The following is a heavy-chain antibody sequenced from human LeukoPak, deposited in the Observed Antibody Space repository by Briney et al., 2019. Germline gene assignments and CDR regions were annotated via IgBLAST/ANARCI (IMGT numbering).Heavy chain of an antibody. J-gene: IGHJ4*02. CDR2: IYYSGST. CDR3: ARGPEYCGGDCYSFDY. V-gene: IGHV4-59*01. CDR1: GGSISSYY. D-gene: IGHD2-21*02. Sequence: SETLSLTCTVSGGSISSYYWSWIRQPPGKGLEWIGYIYYSGSTNYNPSLKSRVTISVDTSKNQFSLKLSSVTAADTAVYYCARGPEYCGGDCYSFDYRGQGTLVTVSS.